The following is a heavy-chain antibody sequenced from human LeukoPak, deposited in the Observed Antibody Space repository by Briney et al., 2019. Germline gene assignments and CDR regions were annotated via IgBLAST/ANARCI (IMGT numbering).Heavy chain of an antibody. CDR2: IYHSGST. V-gene: IGHV4-59*01. CDR1: GASMSTYY. J-gene: IGHJ4*02. D-gene: IGHD5-12*01. CDR3: ARDTLGGPRMVATPPYYLDY. Sequence: SETLSLTCTVSGASMSTYYWSWIRQPPGKGLEWIAYIYHSGSTNYNPSLKSRVTISVDTSKNQFSLKLSSVTAADTAVYYCARDTLGGPRMVATPPYYLDYWGQGTLVTVSS.